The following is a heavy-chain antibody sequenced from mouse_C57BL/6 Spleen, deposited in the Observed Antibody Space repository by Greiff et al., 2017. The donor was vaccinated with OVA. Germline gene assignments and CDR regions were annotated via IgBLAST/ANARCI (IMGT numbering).Heavy chain of an antibody. CDR3: ASSSGPWFAY. CDR1: GYTFTSYW. CDR2: IDPSDSYT. J-gene: IGHJ2*01. V-gene: IGHV1-59*01. D-gene: IGHD3-2*02. Sequence: QVQLQQPGAELVRPGTSVKLSCKASGYTFTSYWMHWVKQRPGQGLEWIGVIDPSDSYTNYNQKFKGKATLTVDTSSSTAYMQLSSLTSEDSAVYYCASSSGPWFAYWGQGTTLTVSS.